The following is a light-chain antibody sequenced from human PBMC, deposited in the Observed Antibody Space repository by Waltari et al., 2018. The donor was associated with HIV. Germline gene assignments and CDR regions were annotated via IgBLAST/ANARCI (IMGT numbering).Light chain of an antibody. CDR1: SSNIGAGYD. J-gene: IGLJ2*01. CDR3: QSYDSSLSVV. V-gene: IGLV1-40*03. Sequence: QSVLTQPPSVSGAPGQRVTISCTGSSSNIGAGYDVHWYQPFPGRAPKLLIYGHSNRAAGVPGRCSGSRSGASASLAITGLRAEDEADYYCQSYDSSLSVVFGGGTTLTVL. CDR2: GHS.